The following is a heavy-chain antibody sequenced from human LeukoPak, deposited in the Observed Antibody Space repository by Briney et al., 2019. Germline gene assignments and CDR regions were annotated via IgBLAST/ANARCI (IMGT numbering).Heavy chain of an antibody. D-gene: IGHD6-13*01. CDR2: ISPDGSTT. Sequence: GGSLRLSCAASGFTFSRYWMHWVRQAPGKGLMWVSRISPDGSTTLYADSVKGRFTISRDNAKNTLYLQMNSLGAEDTAVYYCTTVLSSNRYNLCDDWGQGTLVTVSS. CDR1: GFTFSRYW. CDR3: TTVLSSNRYNLCDD. V-gene: IGHV3-74*03. J-gene: IGHJ4*02.